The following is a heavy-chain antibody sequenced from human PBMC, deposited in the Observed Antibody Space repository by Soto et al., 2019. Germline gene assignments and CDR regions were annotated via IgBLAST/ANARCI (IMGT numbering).Heavy chain of an antibody. Sequence: EVQLVESGGGLVQPGGSLRLSCAAFGFTVSGSYMTWVRQAPGKGLEWVSVMYSGGSTYYADSVKGRFTVSRDTSENTLYLQMNNLRAEDTAVYYCTRDSSPTVTADSWGQGTLVTVSS. V-gene: IGHV3-66*01. CDR2: MYSGGST. J-gene: IGHJ4*02. CDR3: TRDSSPTVTADS. CDR1: GFTVSGSY. D-gene: IGHD4-17*01.